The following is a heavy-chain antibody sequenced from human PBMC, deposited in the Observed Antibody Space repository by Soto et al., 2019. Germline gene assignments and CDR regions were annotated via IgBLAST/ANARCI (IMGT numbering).Heavy chain of an antibody. CDR3: ARDPVSDSISGFFDY. V-gene: IGHV3-33*01. Sequence: QVQLVESGGGVVQHGRSLRLSCAAYGFTFSSYGMHWVRQAAGKGLEWVAVIWYDGSNKYYADSVKGRFTIYRDNSKNTLYLQMNNLRAEDTAVYYCARDPVSDSISGFFDYWGQGTLVTVSS. D-gene: IGHD6-13*01. J-gene: IGHJ4*02. CDR2: IWYDGSNK. CDR1: GFTFSSYG.